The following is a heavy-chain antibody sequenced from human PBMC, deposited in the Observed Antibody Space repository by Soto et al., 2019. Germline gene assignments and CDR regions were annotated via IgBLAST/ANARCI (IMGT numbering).Heavy chain of an antibody. J-gene: IGHJ4*02. D-gene: IGHD3-3*01. CDR1: GYSISSGYY. V-gene: IGHV4-38-2*01. CDR3: ARASGNYYFDY. Sequence: TLSLTCAVSGYSISSGYYWGWIRQPPGKGLEWIGSIYHSGSTYYNPSLKSRVTISVDTSKNQFSLKLSSVTAADTAVYYCARASGNYYFDYWGQGTLVTVSS. CDR2: IYHSGST.